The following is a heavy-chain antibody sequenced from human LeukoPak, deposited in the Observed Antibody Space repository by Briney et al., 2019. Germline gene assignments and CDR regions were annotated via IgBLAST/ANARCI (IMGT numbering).Heavy chain of an antibody. CDR2: ISSSSSYI. J-gene: IGHJ4*02. CDR3: APGGSGSKIDY. V-gene: IGHV3-21*01. Sequence: PGGSLRLSCVASGLTFADAWMNWVRQAPGKGLEWVSSISSSSSYIYYADSVKGRFTISRDNAKNSLYLQMNSLRAEDTAVYYCAPGGSGSKIDYWGQGTLVTVSS. D-gene: IGHD3-10*01. CDR1: GLTFADAW.